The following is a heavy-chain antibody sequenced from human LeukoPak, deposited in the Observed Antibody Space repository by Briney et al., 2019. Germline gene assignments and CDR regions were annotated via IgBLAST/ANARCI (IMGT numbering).Heavy chain of an antibody. V-gene: IGHV3-23*01. CDR1: GFTFSSYA. J-gene: IGHJ4*02. D-gene: IGHD3-16*02. Sequence: GGSLRLSCAASGFTFSSYAMSWVRQAPGKGLEWVSAISGSGGSTYYADSVKGRFTISRDNAKNSLYLQMNSLRAEDTAVYYCARDTGEYSDYVWGSYRRTGFDYWGQGTLVTVSS. CDR3: ARDTGEYSDYVWGSYRRTGFDY. CDR2: ISGSGGST.